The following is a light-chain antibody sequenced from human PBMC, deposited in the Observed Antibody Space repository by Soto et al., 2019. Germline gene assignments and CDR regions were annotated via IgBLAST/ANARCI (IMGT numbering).Light chain of an antibody. J-gene: IGKJ4*02. CDR1: QSVNSY. Sequence: ETVMTQSPATLSVSPGERATLSCRAGQSVNSYLAWYQQKPGQAPRLLIRGASARATGIPARFSGGGSGTECTLTISSLQSEDFAVYPCQQYHQWPPTFGGG. CDR2: GAS. V-gene: IGKV3-15*01. CDR3: QQYHQWPPT.